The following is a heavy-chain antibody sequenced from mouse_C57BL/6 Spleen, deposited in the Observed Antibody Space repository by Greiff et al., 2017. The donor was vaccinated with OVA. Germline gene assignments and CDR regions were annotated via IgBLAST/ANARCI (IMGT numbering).Heavy chain of an antibody. CDR3: ARGGYYYGSSYVLYAMDY. CDR2: ISDGGSYT. J-gene: IGHJ4*01. CDR1: GFTFSSYA. V-gene: IGHV5-4*03. D-gene: IGHD1-1*01. Sequence: EVNVVESGGGLVKPGGSLKLSCAASGFTFSSYAMSWVRQTPEKRLEWVATISDGGSYTSYPDNVKGRFTISRDNAKNNLYLQMRHLKSEDTAMYYCARGGYYYGSSYVLYAMDYWGQGTSVTVSS.